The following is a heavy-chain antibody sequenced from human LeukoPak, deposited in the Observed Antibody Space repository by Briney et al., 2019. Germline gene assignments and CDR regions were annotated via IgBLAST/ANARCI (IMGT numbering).Heavy chain of an antibody. CDR1: GGSISSSSYY. CDR3: ARHEAYCSSTSCYYYYYYCMDV. D-gene: IGHD2-2*01. Sequence: SETLSLTCAVSGGSISSSSYYWGWIRQPPGKGLEWIGSIYYSGSTYYNPSLKSRVTISVDTSKNQFSLKLSSVTAADTAVYYCARHEAYCSSTSCYYYYYYCMDVWGKGTTVTVSS. J-gene: IGHJ6*03. V-gene: IGHV4-39*01. CDR2: IYYSGST.